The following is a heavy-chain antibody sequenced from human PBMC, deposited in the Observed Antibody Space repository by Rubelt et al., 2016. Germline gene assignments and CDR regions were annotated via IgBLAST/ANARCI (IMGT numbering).Heavy chain of an antibody. Sequence: QVQLQQWCAGLLKPSETLSLTCAVYGGSFSGYYCSWIRQPPGKGLEWIWEINHSGSTNYNPSLKSRVTISGDTSENQFSLKLSSVNAADTAVYYCARTLRCTGYYYYMDVWGKGTTVTVSS. D-gene: IGHD3-3*01. V-gene: IGHV4-34*01. CDR1: GGSFSGYY. J-gene: IGHJ6*03. CDR3: ARTLRCTGYYYYMDV. CDR2: INHSGST.